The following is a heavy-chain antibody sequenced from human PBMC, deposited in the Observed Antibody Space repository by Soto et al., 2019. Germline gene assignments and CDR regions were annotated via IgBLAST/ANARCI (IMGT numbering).Heavy chain of an antibody. CDR3: AKIGAYFDY. D-gene: IGHD3-22*01. CDR2: ISYDGSNK. Sequence: VAVISYDGSNKYYADSVKGRFTISRDNSKNTLYLQMNSLRAEDTAVYYCAKIGAYFDYRGQGTLVTVSS. V-gene: IGHV3-30*18. J-gene: IGHJ4*02.